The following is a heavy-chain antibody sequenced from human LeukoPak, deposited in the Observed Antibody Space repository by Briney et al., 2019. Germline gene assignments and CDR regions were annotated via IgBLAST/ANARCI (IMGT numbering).Heavy chain of an antibody. Sequence: SETLSLTCPVSGCSISSYYWSWIRPPPGKGLEWIRYIYYSGSTNYNPSLKSRVTISVDTSRNQFSLKLSSVTAADTAVYYCARGGIAIDYWGQGTLVTVSS. CDR3: ARGGIAIDY. D-gene: IGHD6-13*01. CDR1: GCSISSYY. J-gene: IGHJ4*02. CDR2: IYYSGST. V-gene: IGHV4-59*08.